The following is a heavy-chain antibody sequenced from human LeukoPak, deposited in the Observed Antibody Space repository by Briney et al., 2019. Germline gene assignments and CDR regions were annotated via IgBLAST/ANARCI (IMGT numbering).Heavy chain of an antibody. Sequence: ASLKVSCKVSRYTPTEFSMHWVRHTPEEGLECMGGIDPEDGETIYAQKFQGRVTITADESTSTAYMELSSLRSEDTAVYYCARGLPDYEFWSGYYPGWGAFDIWGQGTMVTVSS. V-gene: IGHV1-24*01. CDR3: ARGLPDYEFWSGYYPGWGAFDI. D-gene: IGHD3-3*01. J-gene: IGHJ3*02. CDR1: RYTPTEFS. CDR2: IDPEDGET.